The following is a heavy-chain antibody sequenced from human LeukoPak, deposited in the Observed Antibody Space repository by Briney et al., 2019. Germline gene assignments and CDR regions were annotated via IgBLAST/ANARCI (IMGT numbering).Heavy chain of an antibody. V-gene: IGHV3-30*18. CDR2: ISYDGSNK. Sequence: GGSLRLPCAASGFTFSSYGMHWVRQAPGKGLEWVAVISYDGSNKYYADSVKGRFTISRDNSKNTLYLQMNSLRAEDTAVYYCAKELTTGYCTNGVCYTAGYYGMDVWGQGTTVTVSS. D-gene: IGHD2-8*01. CDR3: AKELTTGYCTNGVCYTAGYYGMDV. CDR1: GFTFSSYG. J-gene: IGHJ6*02.